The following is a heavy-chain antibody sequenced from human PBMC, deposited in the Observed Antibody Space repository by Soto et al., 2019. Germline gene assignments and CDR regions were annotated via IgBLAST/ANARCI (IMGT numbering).Heavy chain of an antibody. CDR2: INHLETT. Sequence: SETLSLTCTVSGASITFGGYSWSWIRQTPGKGLEWIGYINHLETTFYNPSFESRLTLSIDRAENQFSLKLHSMSAADRAVYFCARGGGSDSFDYWGQGILVTVSS. V-gene: IGHV4-30-2*01. CDR1: GASITFGGYS. D-gene: IGHD1-26*01. CDR3: ARGGGSDSFDY. J-gene: IGHJ4*02.